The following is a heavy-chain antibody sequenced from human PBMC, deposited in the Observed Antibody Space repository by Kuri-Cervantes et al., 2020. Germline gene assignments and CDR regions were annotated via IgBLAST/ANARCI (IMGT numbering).Heavy chain of an antibody. Sequence: SETLSLTCTVSGGSISSSSYYWGWIRQPPGKGLEWIGSMYYSGSTYYNPSLRSRVTISADTSMNQFSLKLSSVTAADTAVYYCARHPGWDYNFWSGSDGPFDYWGQGTLVTVSS. CDR3: ARHPGWDYNFWSGSDGPFDY. J-gene: IGHJ4*02. CDR2: MYYSGST. D-gene: IGHD3-3*01. CDR1: GGSISSSSYY. V-gene: IGHV4-39*01.